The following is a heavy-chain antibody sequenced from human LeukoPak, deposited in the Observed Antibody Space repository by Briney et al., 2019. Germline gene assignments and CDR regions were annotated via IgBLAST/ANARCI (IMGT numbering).Heavy chain of an antibody. D-gene: IGHD3-3*01. CDR1: GYTFTSHY. Sequence: ASVKVSCKASGYTFTSHYMHWVRQAPGQGLEWMGIINPSGGSTSYAQKFQGRVTMTRDTSTSTVYMELSSLRSEDTAVYYCARVGGAYYDFWSGHDLDYWGQGTLVTVSS. CDR2: INPSGGST. J-gene: IGHJ4*02. CDR3: ARVGGAYYDFWSGHDLDY. V-gene: IGHV1-46*01.